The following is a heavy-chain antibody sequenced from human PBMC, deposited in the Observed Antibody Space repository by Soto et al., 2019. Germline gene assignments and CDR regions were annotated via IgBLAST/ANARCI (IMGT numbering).Heavy chain of an antibody. V-gene: IGHV3-23*01. CDR2: ISSSGGST. D-gene: IGHD6-19*01. Sequence: EVQLLESGGGLVQPGGSLRLSCTASGFTFSSYAMSWVRQAPGKGLDWVSTISSSGGSTYYADSVKGRFTISRDNSKNTLFLQMNSLRVEDTGVYYCAKEKNNGESGWPTGGMDVWGQGTTVTVSS. J-gene: IGHJ6*02. CDR3: AKEKNNGESGWPTGGMDV. CDR1: GFTFSSYA.